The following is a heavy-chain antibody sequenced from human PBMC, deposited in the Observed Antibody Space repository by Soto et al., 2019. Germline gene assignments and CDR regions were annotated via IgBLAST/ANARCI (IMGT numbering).Heavy chain of an antibody. CDR2: ISYDGSNK. CDR1: GFTFTPYN. D-gene: IGHD5-12*01. V-gene: IGHV3-30*18. CDR3: AKDRSKNSGYDQLEYYYYYGMDV. J-gene: IGHJ6*02. Sequence: GGSLRLSCTASGFTFTPYNMNWVRQAPGKGLEWVAVISYDGSNKYYADSVKGRFTISRDNSKNTLYLQMNSLRAEDTAAYYCAKDRSKNSGYDQLEYYYYYGMDVWGQGTTVTVSS.